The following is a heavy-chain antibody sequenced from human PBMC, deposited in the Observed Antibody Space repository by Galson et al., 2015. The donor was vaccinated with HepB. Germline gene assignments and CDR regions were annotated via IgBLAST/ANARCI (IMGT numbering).Heavy chain of an antibody. J-gene: IGHJ4*02. CDR3: AADDAVGWFGES. D-gene: IGHD3-10*01. V-gene: IGHV1-58*02. CDR2: IVVGSGNT. Sequence: SVKVSCKASGFTFTSSAMQWVRQARGQRLEWIGWIVVGSGNTNYAQKFQERVTITRDMSTSTAYMELSSLRSEDTAVYYCAADDAVGWFGESWGQGTLVTVSS. CDR1: GFTFTSSA.